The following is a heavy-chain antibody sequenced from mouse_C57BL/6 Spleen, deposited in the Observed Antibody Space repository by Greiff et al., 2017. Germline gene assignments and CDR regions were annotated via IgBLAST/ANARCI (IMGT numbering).Heavy chain of an antibody. CDR3: ARHAAKGFDY. D-gene: IGHD1-2*01. J-gene: IGHJ2*01. V-gene: IGHV5-6*03. Sequence: EVKVVESGGGLVKPGGSLKLSCAASGFTFSSYGMSWVRQTPDKRLEWVATISSGGSYTYYPDSVKGRFTISRDNAKNTLYLQMSSLKSEDTAMYYCARHAAKGFDYWGQGTTLTVSS. CDR2: ISSGGSYT. CDR1: GFTFSSYG.